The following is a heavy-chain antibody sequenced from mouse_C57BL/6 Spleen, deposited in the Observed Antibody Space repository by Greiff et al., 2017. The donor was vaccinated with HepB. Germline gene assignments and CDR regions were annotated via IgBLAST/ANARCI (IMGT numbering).Heavy chain of an antibody. D-gene: IGHD2-2*01. Sequence: QVQLQQSGPELVKPGASVKISCKASGYAFSSSWMSWVKQRPGKGLEWIGRIYPGDGDTNYNGKFKGKATLTADKSSSTAYMQLSSLTSEDSAVYFCANPISTMVTTEFAYWGQGTLVTVSA. CDR2: IYPGDGDT. V-gene: IGHV1-82*01. J-gene: IGHJ3*01. CDR1: GYAFSSSW. CDR3: ANPISTMVTTEFAY.